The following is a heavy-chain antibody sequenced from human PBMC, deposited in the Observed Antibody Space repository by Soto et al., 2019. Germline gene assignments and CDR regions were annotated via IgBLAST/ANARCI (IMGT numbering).Heavy chain of an antibody. V-gene: IGHV3-48*03. CDR1: GFTLNNNY. Sequence: GGVLRISFAASGFTLNNNYINWVRQAPGKGLEWVSFISSTGSTIYYADSVKGRFTISRDNVNNSLYLQMNSLSAEDTGVYFCARGRQYYYMDVWGKGTTVTVSS. J-gene: IGHJ6*03. CDR3: ARGRQYYYMDV. CDR2: ISSTGSTI.